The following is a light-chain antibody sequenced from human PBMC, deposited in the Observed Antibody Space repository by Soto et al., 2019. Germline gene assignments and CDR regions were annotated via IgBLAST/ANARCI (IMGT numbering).Light chain of an antibody. CDR2: EVS. V-gene: IGLV2-14*01. CDR1: SSDVGGYNY. J-gene: IGLJ1*01. CDR3: SSSTTSSTLV. Sequence: QSLRTQPASVSGSPGQSITISCTGTSSDVGGYNYVSWYQQHPGKAPKLMIYEVSNRPSGVSNRFSGSKSGNSASLTISGLQAEDEADYYCSSSTTSSTLVFGTGTKVTVL.